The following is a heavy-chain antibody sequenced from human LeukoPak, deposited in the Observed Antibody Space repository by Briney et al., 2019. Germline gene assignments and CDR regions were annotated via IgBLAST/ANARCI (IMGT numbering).Heavy chain of an antibody. V-gene: IGHV5-51*01. CDR1: GYSFTSYW. CDR3: ATLVGYGSFFDY. Sequence: KPGESLKISCKGFGYSFTSYWIGWVRHVPRKGLEYMGIIYPGDSDTRYSPSFQGQVTISADKSISTAYLQWSSLKASDTAMYYCATLVGYGSFFDYWGQGTLVTVSS. D-gene: IGHD3-10*01. J-gene: IGHJ4*02. CDR2: IYPGDSDT.